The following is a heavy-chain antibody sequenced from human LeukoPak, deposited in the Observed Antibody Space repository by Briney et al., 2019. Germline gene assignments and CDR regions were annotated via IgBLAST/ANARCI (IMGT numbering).Heavy chain of an antibody. D-gene: IGHD3-22*01. J-gene: IGHJ4*02. CDR3: ARVALGGVSSGMGY. V-gene: IGHV1-69*05. CDR2: IIPMFGTA. Sequence: SVKVSCKASGGTFSSYAISWVRQAPGQGLEWMGGIIPMFGTANYAQKFQGRVTIITDESTSTAYMELSSLRSEDTAVYYCARVALGGVSSGMGYWGQGTLVTVSS. CDR1: GGTFSSYA.